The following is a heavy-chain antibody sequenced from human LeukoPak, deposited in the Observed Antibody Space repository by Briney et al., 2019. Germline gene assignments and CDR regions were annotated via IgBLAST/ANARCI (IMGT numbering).Heavy chain of an antibody. CDR1: GFTVSSSS. CDR2: IYSGGNT. J-gene: IGHJ4*02. Sequence: GGSLRLSCTVSGFTVSSSSMSWVRQAPGKGLEWVSFIYSGGNTHYSDSVKGRFTISRDNSKNTLYLQMNSLRAEDTAVYYCARRAGDYSHPYDYWGQGTLVTVSS. D-gene: IGHD3-22*01. CDR3: ARRAGDYSHPYDY. V-gene: IGHV3-53*01.